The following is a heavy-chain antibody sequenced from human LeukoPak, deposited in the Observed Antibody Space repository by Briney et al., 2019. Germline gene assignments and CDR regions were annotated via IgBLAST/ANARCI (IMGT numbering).Heavy chain of an antibody. V-gene: IGHV3-33*01. CDR2: IWYDGSNR. D-gene: IGHD6-19*01. CDR3: VAIAPNSSGDY. CDR1: GFTCSSYG. Sequence: GGSLRLSCAASGFTCSSYGMHWVRQAPGKGLEWVAVIWYDGSNRYYADSVKGRFTISRDNSKNTLYLQMNSLRAEDTAVYYCVAIAPNSSGDYWGQGTLVTVSS. J-gene: IGHJ4*02.